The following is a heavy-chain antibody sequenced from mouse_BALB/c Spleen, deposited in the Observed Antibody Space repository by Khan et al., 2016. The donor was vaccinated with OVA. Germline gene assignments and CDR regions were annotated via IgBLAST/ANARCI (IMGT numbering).Heavy chain of an antibody. V-gene: IGHV5-15*02. CDR1: GFTFSDYG. CDR2: ISSLAYTI. J-gene: IGHJ3*01. Sequence: EVELVESGGGLVQPGGSRKLSCVASGFTFSDYGMAWVRQAPGKGPEWVAFISSLAYTIYYADTVTGRFTISSENAKNTLYLEMSSLRSEDTGMYYCARRRAWIAYWGQGTLVTVSA. CDR3: ARRRAWIAY.